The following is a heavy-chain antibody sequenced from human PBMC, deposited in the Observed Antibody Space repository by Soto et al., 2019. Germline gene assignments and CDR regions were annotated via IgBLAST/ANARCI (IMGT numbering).Heavy chain of an antibody. J-gene: IGHJ6*02. D-gene: IGHD5-18*01. CDR1: GYSFTSYW. V-gene: IGHV5-51*01. CDR3: ARQPILDTADPYGMDV. CDR2: IYPGDSDT. Sequence: PGESLKISCKGSGYSFTSYWIGWVRQMPGKGLEWMGIIYPGDSDTRYSPSFQGQVTISADKSISTAYLQWSSLKASDTAMYYCARQPILDTADPYGMDVWGQGTTVTVSS.